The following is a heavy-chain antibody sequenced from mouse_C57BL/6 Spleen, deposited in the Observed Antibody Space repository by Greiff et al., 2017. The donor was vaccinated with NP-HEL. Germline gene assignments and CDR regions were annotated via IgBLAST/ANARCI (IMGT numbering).Heavy chain of an antibody. CDR1: GFTFSSYA. Sequence: EVKLVESGGGLVKPGGSLKLSCAASGFTFSSYAMSWVRQTPEKRLEWVATISDGGSYTYYPDNVKGRFTISRDNAKNNLYLQMSHLKSEDTAMYYCARDPSSYYGSSYDYFDYWGQGTTLTVSS. CDR2: ISDGGSYT. D-gene: IGHD1-1*01. V-gene: IGHV5-4*01. CDR3: ARDPSSYYGSSYDYFDY. J-gene: IGHJ2*01.